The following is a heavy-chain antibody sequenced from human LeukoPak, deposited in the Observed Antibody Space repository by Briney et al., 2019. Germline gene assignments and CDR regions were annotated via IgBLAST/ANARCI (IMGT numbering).Heavy chain of an antibody. Sequence: GGSLRLSCTGSGFAFGNYGMTWVRQPPGKGLEWVSAITGSGGTTRYTDSVTGRFTISRDNSGNTLFLQMNSLGAEDTAVYYCAKDPNGDYLGAFDFWGPGTLVTVSS. CDR2: ITGSGGTT. V-gene: IGHV3-23*01. D-gene: IGHD4-17*01. CDR1: GFAFGNYG. CDR3: AKDPNGDYLGAFDF. J-gene: IGHJ3*01.